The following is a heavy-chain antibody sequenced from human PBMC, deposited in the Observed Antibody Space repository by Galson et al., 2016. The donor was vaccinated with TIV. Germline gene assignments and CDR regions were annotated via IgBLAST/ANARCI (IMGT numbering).Heavy chain of an antibody. CDR3: AKGGGAFSFGYAFEM. CDR1: GFTFSSYA. CDR2: INDRGDDT. V-gene: IGHV3-23*01. D-gene: IGHD5-18*01. Sequence: SLRLSCAASGFTFSSYAISWVRQAPGKGLEWVSIINDRGDDTYYADSVKGRFTISRENSKHTLYLQMHSLRAGDTALYFCAKGGGAFSFGYAFEMWGQGTMVTVSS. J-gene: IGHJ3*02.